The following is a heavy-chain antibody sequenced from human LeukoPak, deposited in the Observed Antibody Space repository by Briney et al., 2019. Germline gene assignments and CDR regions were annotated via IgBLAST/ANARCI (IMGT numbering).Heavy chain of an antibody. CDR2: INHSGST. CDR1: GVSFSGYY. Sequence: SETLSLTCAVYGVSFSGYYWSWIRRPPGKGLEWIGEINHSGSTNYNPSLKSRVTISVDTSKNQFSLKLSSVTAADTAVYYCARAPTDMTLRRTNWFDPWGQGTLVTVSS. D-gene: IGHD4-17*01. CDR3: ARAPTDMTLRRTNWFDP. J-gene: IGHJ5*02. V-gene: IGHV4-34*01.